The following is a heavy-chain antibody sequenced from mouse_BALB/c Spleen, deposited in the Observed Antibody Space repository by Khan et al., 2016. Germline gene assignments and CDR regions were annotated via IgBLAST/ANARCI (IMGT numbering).Heavy chain of an antibody. J-gene: IGHJ2*01. CDR3: TRLSYYGTSDY. V-gene: IGHV4-1*02. D-gene: IGHD1-1*01. CDR2: INPDSSTI. CDR1: GFDFSRYW. Sequence: EVKLLESGGGLVQPGGSLKLSCAASGFDFSRYWMSWVRQAPGKGLEWIGEINPDSSTINYTPSLKDKFIISRDNAKNTLYLQKSKVRSEDTALYYCTRLSYYGTSDYWGQGTTLTVSS.